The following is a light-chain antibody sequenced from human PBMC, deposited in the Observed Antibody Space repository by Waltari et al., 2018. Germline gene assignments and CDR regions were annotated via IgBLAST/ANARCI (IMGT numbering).Light chain of an antibody. Sequence: QSVLTQPPSASGTPGQRVSISCSGSHANPRSNSLYGYQQFPGMAPKLLIYRNNQRPSGVPDRFSGSKFGTSASLAISGLRSEDEAVYYCASWDDSHYVFGTGTKVTVL. V-gene: IGLV1-47*01. J-gene: IGLJ1*01. CDR1: HANPRSNS. CDR2: RNN. CDR3: ASWDDSHYV.